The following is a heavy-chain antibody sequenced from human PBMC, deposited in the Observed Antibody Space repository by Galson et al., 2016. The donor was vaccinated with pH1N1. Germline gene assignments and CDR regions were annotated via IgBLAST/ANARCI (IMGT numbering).Heavy chain of an antibody. Sequence: KTLSLTCNVSGVSICTAKWWGWVRQPPGKGLEWIGHIFYDGSTTYNPSLKSRVTLSIDTSKNQFFLRLTSVTALDTAMYYCTGEGPTSYFDYWGQGTLVPVSA. J-gene: IGHJ4*02. D-gene: IGHD7-27*01. CDR2: IFYDGST. CDR1: GVSICTAKW. CDR3: TGEGPTSYFDY. V-gene: IGHV4-28*06.